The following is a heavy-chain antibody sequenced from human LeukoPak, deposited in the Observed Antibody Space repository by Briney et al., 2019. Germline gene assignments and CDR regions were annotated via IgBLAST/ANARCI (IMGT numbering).Heavy chain of an antibody. Sequence: GGSLRLSCAASGFTFSSYGMHWVRQAPGKGLEWVAFIRYDGSNKYYADSVKGRFTISRDNSKNTLYLQMNSLRAEDTAVYYCAKGEILHYYYMDVWGKGTTVTVSS. CDR3: AKGEILHYYYMDV. CDR2: IRYDGSNK. CDR1: GFTFSSYG. J-gene: IGHJ6*03. V-gene: IGHV3-30*02. D-gene: IGHD3-10*01.